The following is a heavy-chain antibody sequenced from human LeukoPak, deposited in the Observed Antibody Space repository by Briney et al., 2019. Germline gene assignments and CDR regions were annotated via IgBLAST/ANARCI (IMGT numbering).Heavy chain of an antibody. D-gene: IGHD6-13*01. CDR3: ARVGHDIQPAGTLFSWFDP. J-gene: IGHJ5*02. Sequence: SETLSLTCTVSGYSISSGYCWGWIRQPPGKGLEWIGNICNSGSTFYNSALERRVAISRDTSKNQFSLKLTSVTAADTALYYCARVGHDIQPAGTLFSWFDPWGQGTLVTVSS. CDR1: GYSISSGYC. V-gene: IGHV4-38-2*02. CDR2: ICNSGST.